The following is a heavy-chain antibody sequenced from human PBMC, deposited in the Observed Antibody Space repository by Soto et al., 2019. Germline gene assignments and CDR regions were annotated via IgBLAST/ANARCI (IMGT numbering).Heavy chain of an antibody. D-gene: IGHD6-13*01. J-gene: IGHJ6*02. Sequence: EVQLVESGGGLVKPGGSLRLSCAASDFIFSSHTLNWVRQAPGKGLEWVSSISSSSDYIYYADSVKGRFTISRDNAKNSLYLLLNSLRAADTAVYYCARDQRSSWYETDYYDMDVWGQGTTVTVSS. V-gene: IGHV3-21*01. CDR1: DFIFSSHT. CDR2: ISSSSDYI. CDR3: ARDQRSSWYETDYYDMDV.